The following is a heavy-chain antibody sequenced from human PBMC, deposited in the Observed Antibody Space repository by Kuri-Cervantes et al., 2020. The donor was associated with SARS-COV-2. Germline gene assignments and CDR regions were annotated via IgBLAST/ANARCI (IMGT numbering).Heavy chain of an antibody. J-gene: IGHJ3*02. D-gene: IGHD1-26*01. V-gene: IGHV3-48*04. Sequence: GESLKISCAASGFTFSSYSMNWVRQAPGKGLEWVPYISSSSSTIYYADSVKGRFTISRDNAKNSLYLQMNSLRAEDTAVYYCAREGELRAFDIWGQGTMVTVSS. CDR2: ISSSSSTI. CDR1: GFTFSSYS. CDR3: AREGELRAFDI.